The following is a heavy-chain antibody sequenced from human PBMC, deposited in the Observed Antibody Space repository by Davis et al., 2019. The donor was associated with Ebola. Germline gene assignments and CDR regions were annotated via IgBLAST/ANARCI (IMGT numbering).Heavy chain of an antibody. CDR2: IKQDGSEK. CDR3: ARDLRGDYYYGMDV. CDR1: GFTFSSYW. V-gene: IGHV3-7*01. J-gene: IGHJ6*02. Sequence: PGGSLRLSRAASGFTFSSYWMSWVRQAPGKGLEWVANIKQDGSEKYYVDSVKGRFTISRDNAKNSLYLQMNSLRAEDTAVYYCARDLRGDYYYGMDVWGQGTTVTVSS.